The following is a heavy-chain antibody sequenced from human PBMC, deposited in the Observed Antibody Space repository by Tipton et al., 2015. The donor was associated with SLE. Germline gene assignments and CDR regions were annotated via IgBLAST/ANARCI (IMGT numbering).Heavy chain of an antibody. V-gene: IGHV4-39*01. J-gene: IGHJ4*01. Sequence: TLSLTCTVSGVSISTYYWAWIRQPPGKGLEWIGNMFYSGSPYSGTTYSSPSLKSRVTISADTSKNQFSLRLNSVTAADTAVYYCARHRGDFDYWGHGTLVTVSS. D-gene: IGHD3-16*01. CDR2: MFYSGSPYSGTT. CDR1: GVSISTYY. CDR3: ARHRGDFDY.